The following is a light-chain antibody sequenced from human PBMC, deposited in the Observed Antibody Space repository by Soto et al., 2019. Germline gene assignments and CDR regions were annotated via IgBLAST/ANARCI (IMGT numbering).Light chain of an antibody. CDR3: AAWDDSLNGPYV. J-gene: IGLJ1*01. Sequence: QSALTQPASASGTPGQRVTISCSGSSSNIGSNTVNWNQQLPGTAPKLLIYSNNQRPSGVPDRFSGSKSGTSASLAISGLQSEDEADYYCAAWDDSLNGPYVFGTGTKVTVL. CDR2: SNN. V-gene: IGLV1-44*01. CDR1: SSNIGSNT.